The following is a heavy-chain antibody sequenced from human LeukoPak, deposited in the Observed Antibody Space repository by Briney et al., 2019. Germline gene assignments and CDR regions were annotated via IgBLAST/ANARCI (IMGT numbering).Heavy chain of an antibody. D-gene: IGHD3-22*01. CDR2: INHSGST. J-gene: IGHJ4*02. CDR1: GGSFSGYY. V-gene: IGHV4-34*01. Sequence: PSETLSLTCAVYGGSFSGYYWGWIRQPPGKGLEWIGEINHSGSTNYNPSLKSRVTISVDTSKNQFSLKLSSVTAADTAVYYCAREGYYYDSSGYYLLDYWGQGTLVTVSS. CDR3: AREGYYYDSSGYYLLDY.